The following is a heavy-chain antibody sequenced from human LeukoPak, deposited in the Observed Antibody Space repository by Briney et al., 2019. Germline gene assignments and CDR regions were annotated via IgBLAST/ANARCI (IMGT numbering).Heavy chain of an antibody. D-gene: IGHD3-22*01. CDR2: IKQDGSEK. V-gene: IGHV3-7*01. CDR1: GFTFSSYW. J-gene: IGHJ4*02. Sequence: GGSLRLSCAASGFTFSSYWMSWVRQAPGKGLEWVANIKQDGSEKYYVDSVKGRFTISRDNAKNSLYLQMNSLRAEDTAVYYCARDVTYYYYSSGYRLNYWGRGTLVTVSS. CDR3: ARDVTYYYYSSGYRLNY.